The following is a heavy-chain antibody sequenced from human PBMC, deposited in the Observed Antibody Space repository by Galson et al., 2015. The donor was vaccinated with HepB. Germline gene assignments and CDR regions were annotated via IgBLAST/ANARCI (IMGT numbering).Heavy chain of an antibody. V-gene: IGHV1-18*04. Sequence: SVKVSCKASGYTFTSYGISWVRQAPGQGLEWMGWISAYNGNTNYAQKLQGRVTMTTDTSTSTAYMELRSLRSDGTAVYYCARDHTAEQQLDYWGQGTLVTVSS. CDR2: ISAYNGNT. D-gene: IGHD6-13*01. CDR3: ARDHTAEQQLDY. J-gene: IGHJ4*02. CDR1: GYTFTSYG.